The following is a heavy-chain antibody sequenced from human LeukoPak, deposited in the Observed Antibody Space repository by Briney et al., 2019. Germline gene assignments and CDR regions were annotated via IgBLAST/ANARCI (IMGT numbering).Heavy chain of an antibody. V-gene: IGHV5-51*01. CDR2: IYPGDSDT. J-gene: IGHJ6*02. CDR3: ARHGVDTDYHYYYGMDV. CDR1: GYSFTSYW. Sequence: PGESLKISCKGSGYSFTSYWIGWVRQMPGKGLEWMGIIYPGDSDTRYSPSFQGQVTISADKSISTAYLQWSSLKASDTAMYYCARHGVDTDYHYYYGMDVWGQGTTVTVSS. D-gene: IGHD5-18*01.